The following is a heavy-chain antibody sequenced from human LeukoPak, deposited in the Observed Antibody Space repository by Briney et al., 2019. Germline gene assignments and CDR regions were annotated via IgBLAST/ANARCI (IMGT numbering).Heavy chain of an antibody. D-gene: IGHD4-11*01. J-gene: IGHJ4*02. CDR1: GGTFSSYT. CDR2: IIPILGIA. V-gene: IGHV1-69*04. CDR3: ARDPYSNYPFDY. Sequence: SSVKVSCKASGGTFSSYTISWVRQAPGQGLEWMGRIIPILGIANYAQKFQGRVTITADKSTSTAYMELSSLRSEDTAVYYCARDPYSNYPFDYWGQRTLVTVSS.